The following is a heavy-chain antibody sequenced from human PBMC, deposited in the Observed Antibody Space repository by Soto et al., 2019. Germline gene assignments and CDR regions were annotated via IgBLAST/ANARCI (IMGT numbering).Heavy chain of an antibody. CDR1: GGSFSGYY. J-gene: IGHJ6*02. CDR2: INHSGST. D-gene: IGHD3-10*01. V-gene: IGHV4-34*01. Sequence: PSETLSLTCAVYGGSFSGYYWSWIRQPPGKGLEWIGEINHSGSTNYNPSLKSRVTISVDTSKNQFSLKLSSVTAADTAVYYCARGSYYYGSGSYLYYYGMDVWGQGTTVTVSS. CDR3: ARGSYYYGSGSYLYYYGMDV.